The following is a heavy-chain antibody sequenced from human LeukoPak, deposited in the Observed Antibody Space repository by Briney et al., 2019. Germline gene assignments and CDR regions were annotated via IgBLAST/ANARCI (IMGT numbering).Heavy chain of an antibody. CDR3: ARLAVAARCFVY. Sequence: PSETLSLTCTVSGGSISSSSYYWGWIRQPPGKGLEWIGSIYNSGSTYYNPSLKSRVTISVDTSKNQFSLKLSSVTAADTAVYYCARLAVAARCFVYWGQGTLVTVSS. CDR1: GGSISSSSYY. CDR2: IYNSGST. J-gene: IGHJ4*02. V-gene: IGHV4-39*01. D-gene: IGHD6-6*01.